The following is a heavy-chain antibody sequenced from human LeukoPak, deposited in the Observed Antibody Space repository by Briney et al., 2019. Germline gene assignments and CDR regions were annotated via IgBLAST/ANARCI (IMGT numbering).Heavy chain of an antibody. CDR1: GGSISSGDYY. CDR3: ASLGDYGGLYFDL. D-gene: IGHD4-17*01. J-gene: IGHJ2*01. CDR2: IYYSGST. Sequence: PSQTLSLTCTVSGGSISSGDYYWSWIRQPPGKGLEWIGYIYYSGSTYYNPSLKRRVTISVDTSKNQFSLKLSSVTAADTAVYYCASLGDYGGLYFDLWGRGTLVTVSS. V-gene: IGHV4-30-4*01.